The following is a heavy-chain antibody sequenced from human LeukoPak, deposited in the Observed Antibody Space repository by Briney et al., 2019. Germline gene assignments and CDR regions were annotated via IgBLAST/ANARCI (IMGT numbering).Heavy chain of an antibody. CDR3: ARARQWLDPDY. CDR1: GGSFNIYH. J-gene: IGHJ4*02. D-gene: IGHD6-19*01. CDR2: INHSGRT. V-gene: IGHV4-34*01. Sequence: PSETLSLTCAVYGGSFNIYHWTWIRQPPGKGLEWIGEINHSGRTNYSPSLESRVTISVDKSKNQFSLKLSSVTATDTAVYYCARARQWLDPDYWGQGTLVTVSS.